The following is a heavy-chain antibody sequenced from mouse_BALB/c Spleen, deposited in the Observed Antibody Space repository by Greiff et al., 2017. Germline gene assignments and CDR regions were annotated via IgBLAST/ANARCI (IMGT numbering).Heavy chain of an antibody. J-gene: IGHJ3*01. CDR1: GFTFSSSA. CDR3: ARDDWFAY. CDR2: ISSGGSYT. Sequence: EVMLVASGGGLVKPGGSLKLSCAASGFTFSSSAMPWVRQSPEKRLEWVAAISSGGSYTYYPDTVTGRFTISRDNAKNTLYLEMSSLRSEDTAMYYCARDDWFAYWGQGTMVTVSA. V-gene: IGHV5-9-4*01.